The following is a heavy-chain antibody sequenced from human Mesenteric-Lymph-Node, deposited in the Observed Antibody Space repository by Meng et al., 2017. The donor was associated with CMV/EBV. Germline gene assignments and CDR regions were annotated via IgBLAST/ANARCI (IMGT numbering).Heavy chain of an antibody. V-gene: IGHV3-23*01. J-gene: IGHJ3*02. CDR2: ISSSGGST. CDR3: AEEKAEDDAFDI. Sequence: GGSLRLSCAASGFTFGNYAMSWVRQAPGKGLEWVSSISSSGGSTYYADSVKGRFTVSRDNSKNTLYLRMNSLRAEDTALFYCAEEKAEDDAFDIWGQGTMVTVSS. CDR1: GFTFGNYA.